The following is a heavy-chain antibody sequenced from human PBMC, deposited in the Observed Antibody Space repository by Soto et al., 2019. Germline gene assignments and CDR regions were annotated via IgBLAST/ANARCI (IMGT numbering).Heavy chain of an antibody. D-gene: IGHD1-26*01. CDR3: ARQEPIVDAEYFQH. V-gene: IGHV4-39*01. CDR1: GGSISSSSYY. J-gene: IGHJ1*01. CDR2: IYYSGST. Sequence: SETLSLTCTVSGGSISSSSYYWGWIRQPPGKGLEWIGSIYYSGSTYYNPSLKSRVTISVDTSKNQFSLKLSSVTAADTAVYYCARQEPIVDAEYFQHWGQGTLVTVSS.